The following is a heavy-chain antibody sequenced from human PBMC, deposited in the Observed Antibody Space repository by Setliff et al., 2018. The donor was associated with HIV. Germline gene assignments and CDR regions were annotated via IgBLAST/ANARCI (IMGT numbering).Heavy chain of an antibody. CDR3: ARLSSYRSSSYYFDY. J-gene: IGHJ4*02. D-gene: IGHD6-6*01. V-gene: IGHV4-39*01. CDR1: GDSISDTTYY. CDR2: IYHSGST. Sequence: KPSETLSLTCSVSGDSISDTTYYWGWIRQPPGKGLVWIGNIYHSGSTLYKPSLKSRVTMSVDTSKNQFSLKLNSVTAADTAVYHCARLSSYRSSSYYFDYWGQGALVTVSS.